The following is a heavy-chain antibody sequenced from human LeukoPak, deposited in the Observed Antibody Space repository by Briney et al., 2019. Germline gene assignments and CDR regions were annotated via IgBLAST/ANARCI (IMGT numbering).Heavy chain of an antibody. D-gene: IGHD6-19*01. Sequence: SSETLSLTCTVSGGSISSGGYYWSWIRQPPGKGPEWIGYIYHSGSTYYNPSLKSRVTISVDTSKNQFSLKLSSVTAADTAVYYCARVGVEQWLVGQLNFPFDYWGQGTLVTVSS. CDR2: IYHSGST. CDR1: GGSISSGGYY. CDR3: ARVGVEQWLVGQLNFPFDY. J-gene: IGHJ4*02. V-gene: IGHV4-30-2*01.